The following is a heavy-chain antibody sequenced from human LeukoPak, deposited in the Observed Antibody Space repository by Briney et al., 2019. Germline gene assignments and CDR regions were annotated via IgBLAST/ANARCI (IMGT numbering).Heavy chain of an antibody. CDR1: GFTFSSYG. CDR3: AKDLMRDRWFGES. V-gene: IGHV3-30*02. CDR2: IRYDGSNK. D-gene: IGHD3-10*01. Sequence: GGSLRLSCAASGFTFSSYGMHWVRQAPGKGLKWVAFIRYDGSNKYYADSVKGRFTISRDNSKNTLYLQMNSLRAEDTAVYYCAKDLMRDRWFGESWGQGTLVTVSS. J-gene: IGHJ5*02.